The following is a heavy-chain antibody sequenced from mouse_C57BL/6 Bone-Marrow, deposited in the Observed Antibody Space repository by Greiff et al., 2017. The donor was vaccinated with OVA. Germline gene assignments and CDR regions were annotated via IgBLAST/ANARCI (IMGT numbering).Heavy chain of an antibody. CDR3: ARTGYYFDY. V-gene: IGHV7-3*01. CDR1: GFTFTDYY. Sequence: EVMLVESGGGLVQPGGSLSLSCAASGFTFTDYYMSWVRQPPGKALEWLGFIRNKANGYTTEYSASVKGRFTISRDNSQSILYLQMNALRAEDSATYYCARTGYYFDYWGQGTTLTVSS. J-gene: IGHJ2*01. D-gene: IGHD2-2*01. CDR2: IRNKANGYTT.